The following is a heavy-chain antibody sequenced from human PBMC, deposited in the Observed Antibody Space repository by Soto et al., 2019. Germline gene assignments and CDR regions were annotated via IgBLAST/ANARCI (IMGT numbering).Heavy chain of an antibody. CDR3: VRDGTKTLRDWFDP. D-gene: IGHD1-1*01. V-gene: IGHV4-4*07. Sequence: QVQLQESGPGLVKPSETLSLTCTVSGASISGFYWSWIRKSAGKGLEWIGRIYATGTTDYNPSLKRRVRMSVDTSKKQFTLKWRSVTAADTAVYYCVRDGTKTLRDWFDPWGQGISVTVSS. CDR2: IYATGTT. J-gene: IGHJ5*02. CDR1: GASISGFY.